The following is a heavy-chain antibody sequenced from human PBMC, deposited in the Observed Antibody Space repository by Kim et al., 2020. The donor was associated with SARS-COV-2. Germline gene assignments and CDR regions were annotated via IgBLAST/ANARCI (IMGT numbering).Heavy chain of an antibody. CDR2: IYYSGST. CDR3: ARDYSSGWYDY. J-gene: IGHJ4*02. V-gene: IGHV4-61*01. Sequence: SETLSLTCTVSGGSVSSGSYYWSWIRQPPGKGLEWIGYIYYSGSTNYNPSLKSRVTISVDTSKNQFSLKLSSVTAADTAVYYCARDYSSGWYDYWGQGTL. CDR1: GGSVSSGSYY. D-gene: IGHD6-19*01.